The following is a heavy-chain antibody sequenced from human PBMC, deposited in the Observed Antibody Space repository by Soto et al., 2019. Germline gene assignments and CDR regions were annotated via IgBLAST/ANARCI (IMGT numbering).Heavy chain of an antibody. CDR2: IYYSGST. J-gene: IGHJ4*02. CDR1: GGSLSRSSYY. D-gene: IGHD4-17*01. Sequence: SENPSLTRTVSGGSLSRSSYYLGWVRQPPGKGLEWIGSIYYSGSTYYNPSLKSRVTISVDTSKNQFSLKLSSVTAADTAVYYCARIHYGDYVDYWGQGTLVTVSS. CDR3: ARIHYGDYVDY. V-gene: IGHV4-39*01.